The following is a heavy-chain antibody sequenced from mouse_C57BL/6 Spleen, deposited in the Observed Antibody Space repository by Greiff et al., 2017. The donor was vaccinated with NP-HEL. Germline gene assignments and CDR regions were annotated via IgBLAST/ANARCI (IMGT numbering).Heavy chain of an antibody. Sequence: EVQLQQSGPELVKPGASVKIPCKASGYTFTDYNMDWVKQSHGKSLEWIGDINPNNGGTIYNQKFKGKATLTVDKSSSTAYMELRSLTSEDTAVYYCARCLYYGNYDYYAMDYWGQGTSVTVSS. D-gene: IGHD2-1*01. CDR1: GYTFTDYN. CDR2: INPNNGGT. J-gene: IGHJ4*01. V-gene: IGHV1-18*01. CDR3: ARCLYYGNYDYYAMDY.